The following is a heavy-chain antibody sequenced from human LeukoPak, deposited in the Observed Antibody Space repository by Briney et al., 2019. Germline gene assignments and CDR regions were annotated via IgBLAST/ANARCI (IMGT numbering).Heavy chain of an antibody. V-gene: IGHV6-1*01. CDR3: ARRLTQYDCFDP. CDR1: GDSVSSNSVT. D-gene: IGHD2-2*01. Sequence: SQTLSLTCTISGDSVSSNSVTWNWIRQSPSRGLEWLGRTYYRSTWYNDYAVSVRGRITVNPDTSKNQFSLHLNSVTPEDTAVYYCARRLTQYDCFDPWGQGILVTVSS. CDR2: TYYRSTWYN. J-gene: IGHJ5*02.